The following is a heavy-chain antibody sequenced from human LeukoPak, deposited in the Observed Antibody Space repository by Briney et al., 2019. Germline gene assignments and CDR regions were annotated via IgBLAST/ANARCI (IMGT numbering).Heavy chain of an antibody. J-gene: IGHJ4*02. CDR1: GYSITSGYY. CDR3: ARHRRGYYGSGSTYYFDY. V-gene: IGHV4-59*08. CDR2: IYYSGST. Sequence: SEPLSLTCTVSGYSITSGYYWSWIRQPPGKGLEWIGYIYYSGSTNYNPSLKSRVTISVDTSKNQFSLKLSSVTAADTAVYYCARHRRGYYGSGSTYYFDYWGQGTLVTVSS. D-gene: IGHD3-10*01.